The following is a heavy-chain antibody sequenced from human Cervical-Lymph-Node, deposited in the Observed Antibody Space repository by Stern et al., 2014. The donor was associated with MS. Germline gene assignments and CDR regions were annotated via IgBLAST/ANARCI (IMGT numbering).Heavy chain of an antibody. CDR2: IDNSVSA. V-gene: IGHV4-39*01. J-gene: IGHJ4*02. CDR3: ARLTYARTQPFYFDN. D-gene: IGHD1-14*01. CDR1: GGGSISSTDYY. Sequence: QLKLQETGPGLVRPSETLSLTCTVSGGGSISSTDYYWGWIRQTPGKSLEWIGNIDNSVSAYYNPSLKSRVTMSLDRSKNQFSLKVRSVSAADAAVYYCARLTYARTQPFYFDNWGQGTLVTVSS.